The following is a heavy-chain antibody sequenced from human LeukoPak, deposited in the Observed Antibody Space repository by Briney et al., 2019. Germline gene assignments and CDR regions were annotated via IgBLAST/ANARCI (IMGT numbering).Heavy chain of an antibody. D-gene: IGHD6-13*01. CDR3: ARGDSSSWKSFDY. CDR2: INHSGST. CDR1: GGSFSGYY. V-gene: IGHV4-34*01. Sequence: PSETLSLTCAVYGGSFSGYYWSWIRQPPGKGLEWIGEINHSGSTNYNPSLKSRVTISVDTSKNQFSLKLSSVTAADTAEYYCARGDSSSWKSFDYWGQGTLVTVSS. J-gene: IGHJ4*02.